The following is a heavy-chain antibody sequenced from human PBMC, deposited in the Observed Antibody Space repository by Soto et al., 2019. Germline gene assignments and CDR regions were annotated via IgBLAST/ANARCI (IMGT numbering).Heavy chain of an antibody. D-gene: IGHD3-3*01. CDR1: GFTFGDYA. CDR2: IRSKAYGGTT. Sequence: GGSLRLSCTASGFTFGDYAMSWVRQAPGKGLEWVGFIRSKAYGGTTEYAASVKGRFTISRDDSKSIAYLQMNSLKTEDTAVYYCTRDLPRGDLTYYDFWSGYLNFDYWGQGTLVTVSS. CDR3: TRDLPRGDLTYYDFWSGYLNFDY. J-gene: IGHJ4*02. V-gene: IGHV3-49*04.